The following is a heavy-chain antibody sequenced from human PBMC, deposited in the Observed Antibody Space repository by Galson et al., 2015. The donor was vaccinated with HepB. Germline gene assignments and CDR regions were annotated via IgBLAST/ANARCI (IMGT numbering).Heavy chain of an antibody. CDR3: ARGSRDFGSGYYVDFDY. D-gene: IGHD3-3*01. CDR1: GYTFTSYD. CDR2: MNPNSGNT. V-gene: IGHV1-8*01. J-gene: IGHJ4*02. Sequence: SVKVSCKASGYTFTSYDINWVRQATGQGLEWMGWMNPNSGNTGYAQKFQGRVTMTRNTSISTAYMELSSLRSEDTAVYYCARGSRDFGSGYYVDFDYRGQGTLVTVSS.